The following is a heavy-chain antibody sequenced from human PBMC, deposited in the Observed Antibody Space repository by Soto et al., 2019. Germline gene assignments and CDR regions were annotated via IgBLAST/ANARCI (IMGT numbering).Heavy chain of an antibody. J-gene: IGHJ6*02. Sequence: SETLSLTCAVYGGSFSGCYWSWIRQPPGKGLEWIGEINHSGSTNYNPSLKSRVTISVDTSKNQFSLKLSSVTAADTAVYYCARVRGYSSGWGYYYYYGMDVWGQGTTVTVSS. D-gene: IGHD6-19*01. V-gene: IGHV4-34*01. CDR3: ARVRGYSSGWGYYYYYGMDV. CDR2: INHSGST. CDR1: GGSFSGCY.